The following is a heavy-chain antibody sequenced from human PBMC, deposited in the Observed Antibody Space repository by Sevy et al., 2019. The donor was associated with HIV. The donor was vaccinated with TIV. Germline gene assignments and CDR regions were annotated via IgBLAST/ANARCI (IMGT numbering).Heavy chain of an antibody. D-gene: IGHD2-15*01. CDR1: GFTFSSYS. V-gene: IGHV3-48*02. CDR2: ISSSHTVI. CDR3: VRGPSYSFDR. J-gene: IGHJ4*02. Sequence: GGYLRLSCIASGFTFSSYSMNWVRQAPGKGLEWVSFISSSHTVIYYADSMKGRFTTSRDNAENSVSLQLNSLRDEDTAVYYCVRGPSYSFDRMGQGT.